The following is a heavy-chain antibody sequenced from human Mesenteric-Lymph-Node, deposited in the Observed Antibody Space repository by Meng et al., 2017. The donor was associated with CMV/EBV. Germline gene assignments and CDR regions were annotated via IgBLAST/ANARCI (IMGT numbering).Heavy chain of an antibody. D-gene: IGHD2-2*02. V-gene: IGHV1-69*01. Sequence: CKASGGPFSSFAISWLRQAPGQGLEWMGGIIPMFETANYAQNFQGRVTITADESTTTAYMELSRLRSEDTAIFYCARRAIYTAYELDYWGQGTLVTVSS. CDR3: ARRAIYTAYELDY. CDR2: IIPMFETA. J-gene: IGHJ4*02. CDR1: GGPFSSFA.